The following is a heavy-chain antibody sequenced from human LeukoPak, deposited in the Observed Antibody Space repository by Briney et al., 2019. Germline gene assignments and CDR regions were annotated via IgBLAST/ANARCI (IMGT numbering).Heavy chain of an antibody. CDR2: IYYSGST. J-gene: IGHJ4*02. Sequence: SETLSLTCTVSGDSISSSGYYWGWIRQPPGKGLEWIGSIYYSGSTYYHPSLKSRVTISVDTSKNQFSLKLSSVTAADTAMYYCARRASTVVTFNDYWGQGTLVTVSS. CDR1: GDSISSSGYY. D-gene: IGHD4-23*01. V-gene: IGHV4-39*01. CDR3: ARRASTVVTFNDY.